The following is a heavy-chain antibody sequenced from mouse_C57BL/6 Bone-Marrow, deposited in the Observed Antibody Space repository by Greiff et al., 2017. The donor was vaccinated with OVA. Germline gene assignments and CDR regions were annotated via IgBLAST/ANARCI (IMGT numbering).Heavy chain of an antibody. CDR1: GYTFTSYW. Sequence: QVHVKQPGAELVKPGASVKVSCKASGYTFTSYWMHWVKQRPGQGLEWIGRIHPSDSDTNYNQKFKGKATLTVDKSSSTAYMQLSSLTSEDSAVYYCAIDLDSSGYFTYWGQGTTLTVSS. CDR2: IHPSDSDT. V-gene: IGHV1-74*01. J-gene: IGHJ2*01. D-gene: IGHD3-2*02. CDR3: AIDLDSSGYFTY.